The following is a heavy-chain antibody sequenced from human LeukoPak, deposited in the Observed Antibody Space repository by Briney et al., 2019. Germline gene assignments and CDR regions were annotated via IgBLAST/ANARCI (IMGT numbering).Heavy chain of an antibody. CDR3: ARYRYNWNLIPYYFDY. CDR2: INPDGSEK. J-gene: IGHJ4*02. V-gene: IGHV3-7*01. D-gene: IGHD1-7*01. CDR1: GFTFSSHW. Sequence: GGSLRLSCAASGFTFSSHWMTWVRQAPGKGLEWVANINPDGSEKHYVDFVKGRFTISRDNAKNTLYLQMSSLRADDTAVFYCARYRYNWNLIPYYFDYWGQGTLVTVSS.